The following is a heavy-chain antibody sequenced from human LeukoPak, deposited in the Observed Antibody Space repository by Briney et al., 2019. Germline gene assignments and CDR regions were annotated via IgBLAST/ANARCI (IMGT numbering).Heavy chain of an antibody. V-gene: IGHV1-69*04. D-gene: IGHD2-2*03. Sequence: ASVKVSCKASGGTFSSYAISWVRQAPGQGLEWMGRIIPILGIANYAQKFQGRVTITADKSTSTAYMELSSLRSEDTAVYYCARAPVDIVVVPAATYWYFDLWGRGTLVTVSS. CDR2: IIPILGIA. CDR1: GGTFSSYA. J-gene: IGHJ2*01. CDR3: ARAPVDIVVVPAATYWYFDL.